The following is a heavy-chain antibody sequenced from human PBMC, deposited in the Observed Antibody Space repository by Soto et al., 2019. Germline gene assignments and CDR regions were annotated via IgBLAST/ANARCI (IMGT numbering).Heavy chain of an antibody. J-gene: IGHJ3*02. CDR2: IRSKAYGGTT. CDR3: TRGGCSSTSCYAFDI. D-gene: IGHD2-2*01. CDR1: GFTFGDYA. V-gene: IGHV3-49*04. Sequence: GGSLRLSCTASGFTFGDYAMSWVRQAPGKGLEWVGFIRSKAYGGTTEYAASVKGRFTISRDDSKSIAYLQMNSLKTEDPAVYYCTRGGCSSTSCYAFDIWGQGTMVTVSS.